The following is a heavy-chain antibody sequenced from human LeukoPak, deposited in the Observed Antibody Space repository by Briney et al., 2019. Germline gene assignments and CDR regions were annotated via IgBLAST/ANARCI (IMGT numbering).Heavy chain of an antibody. Sequence: PSETLSLTCTVSGGSISSYYWSWIRQPAGKGLEWIGRIYTSGSTNYNPSLKSRVTMSVDTSKNQFSLKLSSVTAADTAVYYCARVGGMATRKEGTPARGGNAFDIWGQGTMVTVSS. J-gene: IGHJ3*02. CDR2: IYTSGST. CDR1: GGSISSYY. D-gene: IGHD5-24*01. CDR3: ARVGGMATRKEGTPARGGNAFDI. V-gene: IGHV4-4*07.